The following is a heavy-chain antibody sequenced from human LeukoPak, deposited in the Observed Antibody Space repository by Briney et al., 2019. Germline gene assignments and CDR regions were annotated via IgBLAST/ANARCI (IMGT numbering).Heavy chain of an antibody. CDR1: GFSVSSNY. V-gene: IGHV3-66*01. D-gene: IGHD3-22*01. J-gene: IGHJ4*02. CDR2: LYSGGST. CDR3: AKTKNYYDSSGYKYYFDY. Sequence: GGSLRLSCAASGFSVSSNYMSWVRQAPGKGLEWVSVLYSGGSTYYADSVKGRFIISRDNSKNTLYLQMNSLRAEDTAVYYCAKTKNYYDSSGYKYYFDYWGQGTLVTVSS.